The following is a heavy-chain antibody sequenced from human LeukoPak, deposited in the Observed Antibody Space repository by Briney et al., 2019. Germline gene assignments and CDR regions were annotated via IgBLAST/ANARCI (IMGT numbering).Heavy chain of an antibody. CDR1: GGSISSYY. D-gene: IGHD1-26*01. J-gene: IGHJ4*02. V-gene: IGHV4-59*12. CDR3: ARVRRGGSWADY. Sequence: SETLSLTCTVSGGSISSYYWSWIRQPPGKGLEWIGDIYYSGSTNYNPSLKSRVTISVDTSKNQFSLKLSSVTAADTAVYYCARVRRGGSWADYWGQGTLVTVSS. CDR2: IYYSGST.